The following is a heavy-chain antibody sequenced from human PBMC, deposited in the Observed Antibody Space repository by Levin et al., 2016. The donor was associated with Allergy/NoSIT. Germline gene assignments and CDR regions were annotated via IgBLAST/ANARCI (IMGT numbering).Heavy chain of an antibody. J-gene: IGHJ3*02. CDR2: IYYSGST. Sequence: SETLSLTCTVSGGSISSYYWSWIRQPPGKGLEWIGYIYYSGSTNYNPSLKSRVTISVDTSKNQFSLKLSSVTAADTAVYYCARGQGGYDSSGHGAFDIWGQGTMVTVSS. D-gene: IGHD3-22*01. CDR1: GGSISSYY. CDR3: ARGQGGYDSSGHGAFDI. V-gene: IGHV4-59*01.